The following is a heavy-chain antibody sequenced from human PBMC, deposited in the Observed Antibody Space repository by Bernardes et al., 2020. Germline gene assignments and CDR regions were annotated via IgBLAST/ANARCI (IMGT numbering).Heavy chain of an antibody. J-gene: IGHJ4*02. CDR3: ARVRGLVAATGYFDN. V-gene: IGHV3-23*01. CDR1: GFSFRNYA. CDR2: ISGNGGST. Sequence: VGSLRLSCSASGFSFRNYAMTWVRQAPGKGLEWVSGISGNGGSTYYAGSVRGRFTISRDNAKNILYLQMDSLRAEDTAVYYCARVRGLVAATGYFDNWGQGTLVTVSS. D-gene: IGHD2-15*01.